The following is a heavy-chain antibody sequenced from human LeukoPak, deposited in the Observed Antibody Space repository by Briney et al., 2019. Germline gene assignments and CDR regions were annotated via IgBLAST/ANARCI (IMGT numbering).Heavy chain of an antibody. Sequence: GRSLRLSCAASGSAFSRTWIHWVRQAPGKGLVWVSHIDNDAGTTTYADSVRGRFTISRDNAKNTVSLQMNSLRAEDTAVYYCASDGAYALAVWGQGTTVTVSS. V-gene: IGHV3-74*01. D-gene: IGHD1-26*01. CDR2: IDNDAGTT. CDR3: ASDGAYALAV. J-gene: IGHJ6*02. CDR1: GSAFSRTW.